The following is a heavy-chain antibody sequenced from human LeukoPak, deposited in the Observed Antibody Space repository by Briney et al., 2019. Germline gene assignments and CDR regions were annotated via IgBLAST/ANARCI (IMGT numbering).Heavy chain of an antibody. V-gene: IGHV4-39*01. CDR1: GFSFNSDW. CDR3: ARLGEYDSSGYYYVSWNY. D-gene: IGHD3-22*01. CDR2: IYYSGST. Sequence: GSLRLSCAASGFSFNSDWMDWVRQAPGKGLEWIGSIYYSGSTYYNPSLKSRVTISVDTSKNQFSLKLSSVTAADTAVYYCARLGEYDSSGYYYVSWNYWGQGTLVTVSS. J-gene: IGHJ4*02.